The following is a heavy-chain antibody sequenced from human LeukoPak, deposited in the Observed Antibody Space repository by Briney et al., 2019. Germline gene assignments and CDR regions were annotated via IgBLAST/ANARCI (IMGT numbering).Heavy chain of an antibody. CDR2: INHSGST. D-gene: IGHD6-13*01. V-gene: IGHV4-34*01. J-gene: IGHJ4*02. CDR3: ARDRSSSGYFDY. CDR1: GGSFSGYY. Sequence: PSETLSLTCAVYGGSFSGYYWSWIRQPPGKGLEWIGEINHSGSTNYNPSLKSRVTISVDTSKNQFSLKLSSVTAADTAVYYCARDRSSSGYFDYWGQGTLVTVSS.